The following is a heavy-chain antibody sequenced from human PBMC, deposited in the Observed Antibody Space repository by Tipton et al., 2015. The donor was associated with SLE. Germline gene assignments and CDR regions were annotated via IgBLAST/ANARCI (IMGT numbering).Heavy chain of an antibody. CDR2: IYYSGST. J-gene: IGHJ6*02. CDR3: ARTSMVRGVINYYYGMDV. Sequence: LRLSCTVSGGSISSGGYYWSWIRQHPGKGLEWIGYIYYSGSTYYNPSLKSRVTISVDTSKNQFSLKLSSVTAADTAVYYCARTSMVRGVINYYYGMDVWGQGTTVTVSS. D-gene: IGHD3-10*01. CDR1: GGSISSGGYY. V-gene: IGHV4-31*03.